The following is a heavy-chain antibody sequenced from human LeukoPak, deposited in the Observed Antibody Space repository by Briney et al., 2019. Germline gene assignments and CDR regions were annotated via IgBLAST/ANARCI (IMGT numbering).Heavy chain of an antibody. V-gene: IGHV3-74*01. J-gene: IGHJ4*02. CDR1: GFTFSAYW. CDR3: TRDSGAGDY. D-gene: IGHD1-26*01. Sequence: GGSLRLSCAASGFTFSAYWMHWVRQAPGKGLVWVSRISTDGSITTYADSAKGRFTISRDNAKNTLYLQMNGLRAEDTAVYYCTRDSGAGDYWGQGTLVTVSS. CDR2: ISTDGSIT.